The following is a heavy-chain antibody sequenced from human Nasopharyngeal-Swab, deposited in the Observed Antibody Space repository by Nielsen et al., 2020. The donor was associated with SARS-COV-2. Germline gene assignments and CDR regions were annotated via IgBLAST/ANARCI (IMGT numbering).Heavy chain of an antibody. J-gene: IGHJ2*01. CDR1: GGSISSYY. CDR3: ARDPRGWLQLPHWYFDL. CDR2: IYYSGST. V-gene: IGHV4-59*13. Sequence: GSLRLSCTVSGGSISSYYWSWIRQTPGKGLEWIGYIYYSGSTNYNPSLKSRVTISVDTSKNQFSLKLSSVTAADTAVYYCARDPRGWLQLPHWYFDLWGRGTLVTVSS. D-gene: IGHD5-24*01.